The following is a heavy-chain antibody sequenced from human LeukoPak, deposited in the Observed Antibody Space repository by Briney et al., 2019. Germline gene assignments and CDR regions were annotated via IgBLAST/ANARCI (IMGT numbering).Heavy chain of an antibody. V-gene: IGHV3-7*05. D-gene: IGHD3-22*01. CDR2: IKQDRSEK. Sequence: GGSLRLSCAASGFTFSSYWVSWVRQAPGKGLEWVANIKQDRSEKYYVDSVKGRFTISRDNAKNSLYLQMNSLRAEDTAVYYCARGWGGYDSSGYYYINWGQGTLVTVSS. CDR1: GFTFSSYW. CDR3: ARGWGGYDSSGYYYIN. J-gene: IGHJ4*02.